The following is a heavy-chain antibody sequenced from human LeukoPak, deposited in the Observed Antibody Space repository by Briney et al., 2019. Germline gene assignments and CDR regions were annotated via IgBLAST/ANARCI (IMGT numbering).Heavy chain of an antibody. J-gene: IGHJ5*02. CDR1: GCTFTGYY. CDR3: ARDHYDFWSGYPVSFDP. CDR2: ISAYNGNT. V-gene: IGHV1-18*04. D-gene: IGHD3-3*01. Sequence: ASVKVSCKASGCTFTGYYMHWVRQAPGQGLEWMGWISAYNGNTNYAQKLQGRVTMTTDTSTSTAYMELRSLRSDDTAVYYCARDHYDFWSGYPVSFDPWGQGTLVTVSS.